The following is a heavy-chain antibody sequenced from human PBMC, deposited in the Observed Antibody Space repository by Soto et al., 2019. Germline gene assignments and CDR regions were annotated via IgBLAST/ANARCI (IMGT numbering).Heavy chain of an antibody. CDR1: GGSISSGGYY. D-gene: IGHD3-10*01. CDR3: ARAPVYYGSGSYLFWFDP. CDR2: IYYSGST. Sequence: QVQLQESGPGLVKPSQTLSLTCTVSGGSISSGGYYWSWSRQHPGKGLEWIGYIYYSGSTYYNPXXKSRVTISVDXXKXQXXLKLSSVTAADTAVYYCARAPVYYGSGSYLFWFDPWGQGTLVTVSS. J-gene: IGHJ5*02. V-gene: IGHV4-31*03.